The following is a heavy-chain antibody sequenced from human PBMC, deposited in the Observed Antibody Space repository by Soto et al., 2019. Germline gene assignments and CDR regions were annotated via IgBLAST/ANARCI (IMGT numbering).Heavy chain of an antibody. CDR1: GGSISSSNW. CDR3: ARVSGSYYYGMDV. Sequence: QVQLQESGPGLVKPSGTLSLTCAVSGGSISSSNWWSWVRQAPGKGLEWIGEIYHSGSTNYNPSLKRRVTISVDKSKNQFSLKLSSVTAADTAVYSCARVSGSYYYGMDVWGQGTTVTVSS. V-gene: IGHV4-4*02. J-gene: IGHJ6*02. D-gene: IGHD1-26*01. CDR2: IYHSGST.